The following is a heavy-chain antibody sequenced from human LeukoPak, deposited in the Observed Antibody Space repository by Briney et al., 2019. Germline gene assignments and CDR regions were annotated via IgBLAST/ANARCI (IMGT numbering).Heavy chain of an antibody. CDR1: GFTFSSYA. V-gene: IGHV3-23*01. CDR2: ISGSGGST. D-gene: IGHD3-3*01. Sequence: GGSLRLSCAASGFTFSSYAMSWVRQAPGKGLEWVSAISGSGGSTYYADSVKGRFTISRDNSKNTLYLQMNSLRAEDTAVYYCARGITIFGVVTKLDYWGQGTLVTVSS. J-gene: IGHJ4*02. CDR3: ARGITIFGVVTKLDY.